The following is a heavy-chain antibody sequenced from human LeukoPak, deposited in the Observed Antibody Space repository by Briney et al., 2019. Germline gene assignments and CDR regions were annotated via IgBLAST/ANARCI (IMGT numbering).Heavy chain of an antibody. Sequence: GGSLRLSCAASGFTFSSYSMNWVRQAPGKGLEWVSSISSSNSYIYYADSVKGRFTISRDNAKNSLYLQMNSLRAEDTAVYYCARAPYWRYYFDYWGQGTLVAVSS. J-gene: IGHJ4*02. D-gene: IGHD2-8*02. CDR2: ISSSNSYI. CDR3: ARAPYWRYYFDY. V-gene: IGHV3-21*01. CDR1: GFTFSSYS.